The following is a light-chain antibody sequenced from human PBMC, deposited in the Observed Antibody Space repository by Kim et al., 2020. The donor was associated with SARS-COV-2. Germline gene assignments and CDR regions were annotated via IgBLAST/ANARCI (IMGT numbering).Light chain of an antibody. CDR3: HVWDAYSDPSEV. CDR2: YNS. V-gene: IGLV3-21*04. J-gene: IGLJ3*02. CDR1: NVENKG. Sequence: PGVTATLNGGGDNVENKGVHWYQQKPGQAPVLVIYYNSERPSGIPDRFSGSSSGNTATLTISRVEAGDEADYYCHVWDAYSDPSEVFGGGTQLTVL.